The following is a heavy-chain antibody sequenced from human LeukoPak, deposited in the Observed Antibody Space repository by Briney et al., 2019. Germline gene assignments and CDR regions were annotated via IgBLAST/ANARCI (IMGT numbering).Heavy chain of an antibody. V-gene: IGHV3-48*03. CDR3: ARETSGYYYYYYMDV. Sequence: SGGSLRLSCAASGFTFSSYEMNWVRQAPGKGLEWVSYISSSGSTIYYADSVKGRFTISRDNAKNSLYLQMNSLRAEDTAVYYCARETSGYYYYYYMDVWGKGTTVTVSS. CDR2: ISSSGSTI. CDR1: GFTFSSYE. J-gene: IGHJ6*03.